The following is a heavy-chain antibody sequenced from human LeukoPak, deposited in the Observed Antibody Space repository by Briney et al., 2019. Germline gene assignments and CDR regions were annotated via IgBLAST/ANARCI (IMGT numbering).Heavy chain of an antibody. J-gene: IGHJ6*02. CDR1: GYTLTELS. CDR2: FDPEDGET. D-gene: IGHD3-10*01. CDR3: ATTYGSGFLHYYYGMDV. V-gene: IGHV1-24*01. Sequence: ASVKVSCKVSGYTLTELSMHWVRQAPGKGLEWMGGFDPEDGETIYAQKFQGRVTMTEDTSTDTAYMELSSLRSEDTAVYYCATTYGSGFLHYYYGMDVWGQGTTVTVSS.